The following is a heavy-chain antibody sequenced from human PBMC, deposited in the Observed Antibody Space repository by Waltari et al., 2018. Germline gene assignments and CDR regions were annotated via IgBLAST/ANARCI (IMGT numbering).Heavy chain of an antibody. Sequence: QVQLQESGPGLVKPSETLSLTCTVSGASVTTAYWRWIRQPPGKGLEWIGYIYSSGSTNYNPSLKSRVTISIDTSKNQFSLNLTSVTAADTAVYYCAKSKSGYSNDHFDYWGQGTLVTVSS. CDR1: GASVTTAY. V-gene: IGHV4-59*02. CDR2: IYSSGST. D-gene: IGHD6-13*01. CDR3: AKSKSGYSNDHFDY. J-gene: IGHJ4*02.